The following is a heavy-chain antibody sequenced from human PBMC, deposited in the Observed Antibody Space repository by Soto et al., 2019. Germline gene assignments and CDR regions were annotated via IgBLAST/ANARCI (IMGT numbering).Heavy chain of an antibody. V-gene: IGHV4-59*01. CDR2: LYYGRSA. CDR1: GDSISSYY. J-gene: IGHJ4*02. Sequence: QVQLQESGPGLVKPSETLSLTCAVSGDSISSYYCMWIRQPPGKGLESIGYLYYGRSANYNPSLKSRVTLSVDTSTTQCSLMLSSMTAADTAVYYCALRSMAVVPEYWGQGTLVTVSS. D-gene: IGHD3-22*01. CDR3: ALRSMAVVPEY.